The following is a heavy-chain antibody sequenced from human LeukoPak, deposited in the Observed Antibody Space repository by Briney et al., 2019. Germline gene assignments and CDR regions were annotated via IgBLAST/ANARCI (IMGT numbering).Heavy chain of an antibody. D-gene: IGHD3-22*01. CDR2: IYYSGST. J-gene: IGHJ4*02. Sequence: PSETLSLTCAVYGGSFSGYYWGWIRQPPGKGLEWIGSIYYSGSTYHNPSLKSRVTISVDTSKSQFSLKLSSVTAADTAVYYCARASYSYDISGWVPFDYWGQGTLVTVSS. CDR3: ARASYSYDISGWVPFDY. CDR1: GGSFSGYY. V-gene: IGHV4-38-2*01.